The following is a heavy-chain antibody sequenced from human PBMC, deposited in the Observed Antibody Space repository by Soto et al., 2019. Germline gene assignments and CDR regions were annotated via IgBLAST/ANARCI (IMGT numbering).Heavy chain of an antibody. Sequence: EVQLLESGGGLVQPGGSLRLSCAASGFTFSSYAMTWVRQAPGKGLEWFSGISGSGASTFYADSVKGRCTISRDNSKNTLYLQIDSLRADDTAVYYCAKDTDIVVVVAVNDHWGQGTLVTVSS. V-gene: IGHV3-23*01. CDR1: GFTFSSYA. J-gene: IGHJ4*02. D-gene: IGHD2-15*01. CDR2: ISGSGAST. CDR3: AKDTDIVVVVAVNDH.